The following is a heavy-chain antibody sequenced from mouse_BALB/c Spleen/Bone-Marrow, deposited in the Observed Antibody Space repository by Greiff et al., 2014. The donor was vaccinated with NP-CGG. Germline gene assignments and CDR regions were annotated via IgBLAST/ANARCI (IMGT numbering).Heavy chain of an antibody. CDR1: GYSFTGYF. CDR2: INPYNGDT. CDR3: GGQDGYYGGFAY. D-gene: IGHD2-3*01. Sequence: GYSFTGYFMNWVKQSHGKSLEWIGRINPYNGDTFYNQKFKGKATLTVDKSSSTAHMELLSLTSEDSAVYYCGGQDGYYGGFAYWGQGTLVTVSA. J-gene: IGHJ3*01. V-gene: IGHV1-37*01.